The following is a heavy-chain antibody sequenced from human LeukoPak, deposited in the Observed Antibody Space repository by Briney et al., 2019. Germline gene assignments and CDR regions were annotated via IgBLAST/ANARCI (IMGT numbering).Heavy chain of an antibody. CDR2: INHSGST. V-gene: IGHV4-34*01. D-gene: IGHD1-26*01. J-gene: IGHJ4*02. CDR1: GGSFSGYY. Sequence: SETLSLTCAVYGGSFSGYYWSWIRQPPGKGLEWIGEINHSGSTNYNPSLKSRVTISVDTSKNQFSLKLSSVTAADTAVYYCARAMNKLGATTRALDCWGQGTLVTVYS. CDR3: ARAMNKLGATTRALDC.